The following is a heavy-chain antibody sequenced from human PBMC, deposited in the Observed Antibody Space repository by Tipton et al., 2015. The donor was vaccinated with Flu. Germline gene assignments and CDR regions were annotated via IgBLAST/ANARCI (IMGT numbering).Heavy chain of an antibody. D-gene: IGHD1-1*01. CDR3: AREGWNLVGAFDM. CDR1: GYSISSGYY. J-gene: IGHJ3*02. CDR2: IYHSGST. Sequence: TLSLTCAVSGYSISSGYYWGWIRQPPGKGLEWIGNIYHSGSTYYNPSLKSRVTISLDTSKNQFSLRLSSVTAADTAVYYCAREGWNLVGAFDMWGQGTMVTVSS. V-gene: IGHV4-38-2*02.